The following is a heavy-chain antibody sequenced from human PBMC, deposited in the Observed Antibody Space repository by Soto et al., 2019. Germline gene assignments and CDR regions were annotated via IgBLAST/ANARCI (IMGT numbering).Heavy chain of an antibody. J-gene: IGHJ4*02. CDR2: ISGSGGST. Sequence: EVQLLESGGGLVQPGGSLTLSCAASEFTFSLFSMSWVRQAPGKGLEWVSGISGSGGSTYYGNSVRGRFSISRDNSRYTLYLQMNSLRAEDTAIYYCAKSRGVRWTSYYFDSWGQGTLVTVSS. V-gene: IGHV3-23*01. D-gene: IGHD2-15*01. CDR1: EFTFSLFS. CDR3: AKSRGVRWTSYYFDS.